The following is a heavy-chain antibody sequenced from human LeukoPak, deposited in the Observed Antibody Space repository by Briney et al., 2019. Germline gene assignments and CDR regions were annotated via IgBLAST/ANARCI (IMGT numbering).Heavy chain of an antibody. Sequence: GGSLRLSCAASGFTFSSYAMSWVRQPPGKGLEWVSTISGSGASTYYADPVSGRFTVSRENSTYKLHLQMKSLRAADTAVYYCAQIPFRSGDYHFDYWGQGTLLTVSS. CDR2: ISGSGAST. D-gene: IGHD3-3*01. V-gene: IGHV3-23*01. J-gene: IGHJ4*02. CDR3: AQIPFRSGDYHFDY. CDR1: GFTFSSYA.